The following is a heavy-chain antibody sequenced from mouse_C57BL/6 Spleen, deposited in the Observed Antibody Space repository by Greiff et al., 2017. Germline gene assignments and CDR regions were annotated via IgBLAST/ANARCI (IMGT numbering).Heavy chain of an antibody. D-gene: IGHD2-5*01. CDR3: TRGAYYSNYGGGTFDY. J-gene: IGHJ2*01. CDR1: GFTFSSYA. V-gene: IGHV5-9-1*02. CDR2: ISSGGDYI. Sequence: EVQVVESGAGLVKPGGSLKLSCAASGFTFSSYAMSWVRQTPEKRLEWVAYISSGGDYIYYADTVKGRFTISRDNARNTLYLQMSSLKSEDTAMYYCTRGAYYSNYGGGTFDYWGQGTTLTVSS.